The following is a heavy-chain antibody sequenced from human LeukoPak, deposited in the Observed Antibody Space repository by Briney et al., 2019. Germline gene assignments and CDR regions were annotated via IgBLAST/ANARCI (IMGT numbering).Heavy chain of an antibody. CDR2: IYHSGST. Sequence: PSETLSLTCAVSGYSISSGYYWGWIQQPPGKGLEWIGSIYHSGSTYYSPSLKSRVTISGDTSKNQFSLKLGSVTAADTAVYYCARSAYNSGWYSDYWGQGTLVTVSS. D-gene: IGHD6-19*01. V-gene: IGHV4-38-2*01. CDR1: GYSISSGYY. CDR3: ARSAYNSGWYSDY. J-gene: IGHJ4*02.